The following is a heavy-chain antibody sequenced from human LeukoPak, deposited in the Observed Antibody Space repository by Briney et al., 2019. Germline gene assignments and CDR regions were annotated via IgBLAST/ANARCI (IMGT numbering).Heavy chain of an antibody. V-gene: IGHV4-34*01. Sequence: PSETLSLTCAVYDGSFSDYNWSWIRQSPGKGLEWIGEIHHSGGTNYSPSLKSRITLSVAPSKNQLSLRLSSVTAADTAVYYCVRNGYDSSGYHFCSDSRGRGTLVTVSS. CDR1: DGSFSDYN. D-gene: IGHD3-22*01. CDR3: VRNGYDSSGYHFCSDS. CDR2: IHHSGGT. J-gene: IGHJ4*02.